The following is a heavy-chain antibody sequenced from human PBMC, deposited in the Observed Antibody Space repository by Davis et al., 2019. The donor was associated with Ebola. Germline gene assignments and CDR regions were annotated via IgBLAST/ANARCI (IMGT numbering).Heavy chain of an antibody. CDR3: ATSYGSGSYMDYYYGMDV. V-gene: IGHV3-30*03. CDR1: GFTFSSYG. D-gene: IGHD3-10*01. Sequence: PGGSLRLSCAASGFTFSSYGMHWVRQAPGKGLEWVAVISYDGSNKYYADSVKGRFTISRDNSKNTLYLQMNSLRAEDTAVYYCATSYGSGSYMDYYYGMDVWGQGTTVTVSS. CDR2: ISYDGSNK. J-gene: IGHJ6*02.